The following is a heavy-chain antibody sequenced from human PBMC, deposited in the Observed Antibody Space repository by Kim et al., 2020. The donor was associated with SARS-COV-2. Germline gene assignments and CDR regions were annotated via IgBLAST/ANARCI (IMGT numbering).Heavy chain of an antibody. CDR1: GFTFRSHA. J-gene: IGHJ4*02. Sequence: GGSLRLSCAASGFTFRSHAMNWVRQAPGKGLEWVSGICGSGGTTNYADSVKGRVTITRDNSKNTLYLQMNSLRAEDTAVSYCAKRYCSGGTCYSIDYWGQGTLVTVSS. D-gene: IGHD2-15*01. V-gene: IGHV3-23*01. CDR2: ICGSGGTT. CDR3: AKRYCSGGTCYSIDY.